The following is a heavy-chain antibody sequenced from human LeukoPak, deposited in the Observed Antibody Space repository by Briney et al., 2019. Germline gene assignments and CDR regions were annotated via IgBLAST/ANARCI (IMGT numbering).Heavy chain of an antibody. CDR1: GFTFSSYW. V-gene: IGHV3-74*03. CDR3: ARPTAATSLSASFQQ. CDR2: INSDGSST. J-gene: IGHJ1*01. D-gene: IGHD2-15*01. Sequence: SGGSLRLSCAASGFTFSSYWMYWVRQAPGKGLVWVSRINSDGSSTTYADSVKGRFTISRDNAKNTLYLQMNGLRAEDTAVYYCARPTAATSLSASFQQWGQGTLVTASS.